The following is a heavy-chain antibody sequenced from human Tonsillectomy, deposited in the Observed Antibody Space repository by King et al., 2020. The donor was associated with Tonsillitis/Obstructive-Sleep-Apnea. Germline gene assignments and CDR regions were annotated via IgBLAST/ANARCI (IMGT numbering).Heavy chain of an antibody. CDR2: IKQDGSEK. V-gene: IGHV3-7*01. J-gene: IGHJ4*02. CDR3: AREGGHGMGFDY. D-gene: IGHD3-16*01. CDR1: GFTISSYW. Sequence: VQLVESGGGLVQSGGSLRLSCAASGFTISSYWMSWVRQAPGKGLEWVANIKQDGSEKHYVDSVKGRFTISRDNAKNSLYLQLNSLRAEDTAVYYCAREGGHGMGFDYWGQETLVTDSS.